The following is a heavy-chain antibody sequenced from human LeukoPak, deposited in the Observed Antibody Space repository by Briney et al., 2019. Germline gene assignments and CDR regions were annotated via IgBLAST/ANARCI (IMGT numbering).Heavy chain of an antibody. V-gene: IGHV4-38-2*02. J-gene: IGHJ3*02. CDR3: ARAFRGIFGVFEAFDI. CDR2: IYHSGRT. D-gene: IGHD3-3*01. Sequence: SETLSLTCTVSGYSISSGYYWGWIRQPPVKGLKWIGIIYHSGRTDCNPSLKSRVTISEDTSKNQFSLKLSSVTAADTAVYYCARAFRGIFGVFEAFDIWGQGTMVTVSS. CDR1: GYSISSGYY.